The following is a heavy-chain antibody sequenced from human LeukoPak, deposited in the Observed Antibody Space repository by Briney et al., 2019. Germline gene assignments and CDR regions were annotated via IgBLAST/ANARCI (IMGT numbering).Heavy chain of an antibody. Sequence: TGGSLRLSCAASGFTFSDYYMNWVRQAPGKGLEWVSSISSSSSYIYYADSVKGRSTISRDNAKNSLYLQMNSLRAEDTAVYYCARGYGDYEFLDYWGQGTLVTVSS. CDR1: GFTFSDYY. CDR2: ISSSSSYI. CDR3: ARGYGDYEFLDY. D-gene: IGHD4-17*01. V-gene: IGHV3-21*01. J-gene: IGHJ4*02.